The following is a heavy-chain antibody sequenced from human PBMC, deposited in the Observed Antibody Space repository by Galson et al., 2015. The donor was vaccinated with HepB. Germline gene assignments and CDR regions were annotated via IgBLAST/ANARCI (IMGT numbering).Heavy chain of an antibody. D-gene: IGHD5-18*01. Sequence: QSGAEVKKPGESLRISCKGSGYSFTSYWISWVRQMPGKGLEWMGRIDPSDSYTNYSPSFQGHVTISADKSISTAYLQWCSLKASDTAVYYCARSGDTAMVKTGRYYYGMDVWGQGTTVTVSS. J-gene: IGHJ6*02. CDR1: GYSFTSYW. V-gene: IGHV5-10-1*01. CDR2: IDPSDSYT. CDR3: ARSGDTAMVKTGRYYYGMDV.